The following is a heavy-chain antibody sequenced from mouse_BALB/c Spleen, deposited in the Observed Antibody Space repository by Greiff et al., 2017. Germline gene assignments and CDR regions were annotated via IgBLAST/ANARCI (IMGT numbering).Heavy chain of an antibody. V-gene: IGHV1-63*02. CDR3: ARGRVYSGYEGYYYAMDY. CDR2: IYPGGGYT. D-gene: IGHD1-2*01. CDR1: GYTFTNYW. Sequence: VQLQQSGAELVRPGTSVKISCKASGYTFTNYWLGWVKQRPGQGLEWIGDIYPGGGYTNYNEKFKGQATLTADTSSSTAYMQLSSLTSEDSAVYFGARGRVYSGYEGYYYAMDYWGQGTSVTVSS. J-gene: IGHJ4*01.